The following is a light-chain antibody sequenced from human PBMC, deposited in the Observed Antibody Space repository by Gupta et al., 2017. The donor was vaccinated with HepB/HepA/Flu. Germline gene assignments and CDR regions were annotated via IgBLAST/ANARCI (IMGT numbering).Light chain of an antibody. CDR1: QSVSRN. J-gene: IGKJ1*01. CDR2: GAS. V-gene: IGKV3-15*01. Sequence: SPXTLXXXPXERATFSCRASQSVSRNLAWYQQRPGQAPRLLIYGASTRATGIPARFSGSGSGTEFTLTINSLQSEDFAVYYCQQYDNWPPWTFGQGTKVEIK. CDR3: QQYDNWPPWT.